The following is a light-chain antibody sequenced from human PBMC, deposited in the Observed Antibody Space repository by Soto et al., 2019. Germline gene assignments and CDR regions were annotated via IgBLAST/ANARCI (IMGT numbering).Light chain of an antibody. CDR3: CAYVGGVSFVL. CDR1: RRDIGGS. CDR2: DVS. V-gene: IGLV2-11*01. Sequence: QSVLTQLRSVSGSPGQSVTISCTATRRDIGGSVSWYRQDPGKAPTLLIYDVSQRAPGVPDRFSGSKSGNTASLTIFGLQAEDEADYHCCAYVGGVSFVLFGGGTQLTVL. J-gene: IGLJ2*01.